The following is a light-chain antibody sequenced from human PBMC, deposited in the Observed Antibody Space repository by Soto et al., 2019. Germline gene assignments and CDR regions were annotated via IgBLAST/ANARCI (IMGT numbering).Light chain of an antibody. V-gene: IGKV1-12*01. Sequence: DIQMTQSPSSLAASVGDRVTITCRASQLISSWLVWYQQKPGHAPKLLIYAASNLQSGVPSRFSGSASGTESPLTIISLQPEDFTTYYCQQTITFPFTYGGGTEVQIK. J-gene: IGKJ4*01. CDR3: QQTITFPFT. CDR2: AAS. CDR1: QLISSW.